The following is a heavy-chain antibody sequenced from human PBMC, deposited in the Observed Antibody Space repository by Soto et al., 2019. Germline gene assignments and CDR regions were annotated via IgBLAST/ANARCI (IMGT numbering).Heavy chain of an antibody. D-gene: IGHD2-15*01. CDR3: ARGRSRSGGSPVG. V-gene: IGHV1-8*01. J-gene: IGHJ4*02. Sequence: ASVKVSCKASGYTFTSYDINWVRQATGQGLEWMGWMNPNRGNTGYAQKFQGRVTMTRNTSISTAYMELSSLRSEDTAVYYCARGRSRSGGSPVGWGQGTLVTVSS. CDR1: GYTFTSYD. CDR2: MNPNRGNT.